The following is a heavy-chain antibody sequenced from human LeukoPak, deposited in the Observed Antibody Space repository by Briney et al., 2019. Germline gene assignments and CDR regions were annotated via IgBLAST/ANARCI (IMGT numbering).Heavy chain of an antibody. V-gene: IGHV3-30-3*01. Sequence: EPGRSLRLSCAASGFTFSSYAMHWVRQAPGKGLEWVAVISYDGSNKYYADSVKGRFTISRDNSKNTLYLQMNSLRAEDTAVYYCAMGSTMGYWGQGTLVTVSS. CDR2: ISYDGSNK. J-gene: IGHJ4*02. CDR1: GFTFSSYA. CDR3: AMGSTMGY. D-gene: IGHD3-10*01.